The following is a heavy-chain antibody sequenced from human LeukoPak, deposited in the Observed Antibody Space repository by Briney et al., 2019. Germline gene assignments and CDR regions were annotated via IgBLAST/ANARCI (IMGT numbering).Heavy chain of an antibody. J-gene: IGHJ4*02. D-gene: IGHD3-3*01. V-gene: IGHV1-24*01. CDR3: ATSRSLRFLEWSQVFDY. CDR2: FDPEDGET. CDR1: GYTLTELS. Sequence: ASVTVSCQVSGYTLTELSMHWVRQAPGKGLAWMGGFDPEDGETIYAQKFQGRVTMTEDTSTDTAYMELSSLRSEDTAVYYCATSRSLRFLEWSQVFDYWGQGTLVTVSS.